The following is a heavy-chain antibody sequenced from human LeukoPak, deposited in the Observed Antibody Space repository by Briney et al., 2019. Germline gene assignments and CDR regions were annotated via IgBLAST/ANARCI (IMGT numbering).Heavy chain of an antibody. V-gene: IGHV3-21*01. CDR2: ISSSSSYI. Sequence: PGGSLRLSCAASGFTFSSYSMNWVRQAPGKGLEWVSSISSSSSYIYYADSVKGRFTISRDNAKNSLYLQMNSLRAEDTAVYYCARDSLLVYYFDYWGQGTLVTVSS. CDR3: ARDSLLVYYFDY. CDR1: GFTFSSYS. D-gene: IGHD2-8*02. J-gene: IGHJ4*02.